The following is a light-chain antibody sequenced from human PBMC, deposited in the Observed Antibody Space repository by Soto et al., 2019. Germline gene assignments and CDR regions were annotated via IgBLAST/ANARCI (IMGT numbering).Light chain of an antibody. CDR3: QQYNLWPPET. Sequence: EIVMTQSPATLSVTLGGRATLSCRASQSVSTDLAWYQQRPGQAPRLLIFGASTRATGIPARFTGSGSGTEFILTISSLQSEGSAVYYCQQYNLWPPETFGQGTKVDI. CDR2: GAS. J-gene: IGKJ1*01. V-gene: IGKV3-15*01. CDR1: QSVSTD.